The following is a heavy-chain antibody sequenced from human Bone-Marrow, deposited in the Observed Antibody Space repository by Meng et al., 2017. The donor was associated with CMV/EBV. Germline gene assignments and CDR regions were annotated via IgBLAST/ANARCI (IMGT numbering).Heavy chain of an antibody. D-gene: IGHD2-8*01. CDR2: ISYDGSNK. CDR1: GFTFSSYA. Sequence: GESLKISCAASGFTFSSYAMSWVRQAPGKGLEWVAVISYDGSNKYYADSVKGRFTISRDNSKNTLYLQMNNLRAEDTAVYYCARCRDPVLMVYARNYDMDVWGQGTTVTVSS. V-gene: IGHV3-30*04. J-gene: IGHJ6*02. CDR3: ARCRDPVLMVYARNYDMDV.